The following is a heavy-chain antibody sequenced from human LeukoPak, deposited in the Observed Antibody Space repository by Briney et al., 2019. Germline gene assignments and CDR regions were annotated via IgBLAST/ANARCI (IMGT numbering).Heavy chain of an antibody. CDR1: GFTFSSDS. V-gene: IGHV3-48*01. J-gene: IGHJ6*03. CDR2: ISRISTNI. D-gene: IGHD6-6*01. Sequence: PGGSLRLSCAASGFTFSSDSMNWVRQAQGKGLEWVAYISRISTNIYYADSVKGRFTISRDNAKNSLYLQLNNLRAEDTAVYYCARWHVVRNYMDVWGKGAPVIVSS. CDR3: ARWHVVRNYMDV.